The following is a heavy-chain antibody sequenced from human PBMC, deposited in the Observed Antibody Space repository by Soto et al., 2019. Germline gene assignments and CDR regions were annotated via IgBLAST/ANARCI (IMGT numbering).Heavy chain of an antibody. V-gene: IGHV3-9*01. CDR2: ISWNTGNI. J-gene: IGHJ3*02. Sequence: GGSLRLSCAASGFTFDDYAMHWVRQAPGKGLEWVSGISWNTGNIGYADSVKGRFTISRDNAKNSLYLQMNSLRPEDTALYYCAKDRGYGSGTYYNLPRIDAFDIWGQETMVTVSS. CDR1: GFTFDDYA. CDR3: AKDRGYGSGTYYNLPRIDAFDI. D-gene: IGHD3-10*01.